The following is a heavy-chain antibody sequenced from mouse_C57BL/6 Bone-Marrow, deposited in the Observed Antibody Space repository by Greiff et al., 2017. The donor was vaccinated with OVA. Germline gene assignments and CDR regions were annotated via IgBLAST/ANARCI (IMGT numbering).Heavy chain of an antibody. D-gene: IGHD3-2*02. CDR1: GYTFTSYW. CDR3: ARQLRLRWFFAY. J-gene: IGHJ3*01. Sequence: QVQLKQPGAELVMPGASVKLSCKASGYTFTSYWMHWVKQRPGQGLEWIGEIDPSDSYTNYNQKFKGKSTLTVDKSSSTAYMQLSSLTSEDSAVYYCARQLRLRWFFAYWGQGTLVTVSA. V-gene: IGHV1-69*01. CDR2: IDPSDSYT.